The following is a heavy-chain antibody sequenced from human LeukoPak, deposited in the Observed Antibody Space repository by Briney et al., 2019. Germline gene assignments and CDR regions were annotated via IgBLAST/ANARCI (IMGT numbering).Heavy chain of an antibody. D-gene: IGHD5-18*01. CDR1: GYSISSGYY. Sequence: SETLSLTCTVSGYSISSGYYWGWIRQPPGKGLEWIGSIYHSGSTYYNPSLKSRVTISVDTSKNQFSLKLSSVTAADTAVYYCAKSSYSIFDYWGLGTLVTVSS. CDR3: AKSSYSIFDY. J-gene: IGHJ4*02. CDR2: IYHSGST. V-gene: IGHV4-38-2*02.